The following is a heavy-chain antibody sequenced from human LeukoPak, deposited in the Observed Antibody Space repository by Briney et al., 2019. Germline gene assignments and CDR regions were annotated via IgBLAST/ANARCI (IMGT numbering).Heavy chain of an antibody. Sequence: HSGGSMRLSCAASGFSFSRYDMHWVRQAPGKGLEWVAVISCDGSNKYYVDSVQGRFTISRDNSKNDLYLQMNSLRAEDTAVYYCSRDLLLWCAEIERGYGMDIWGKGTTVTVSP. CDR3: SRDLLLWCAEIERGYGMDI. V-gene: IGHV3-30*04. CDR1: GFSFSRYD. CDR2: ISCDGSNK. D-gene: IGHD3-10*01. J-gene: IGHJ6*04.